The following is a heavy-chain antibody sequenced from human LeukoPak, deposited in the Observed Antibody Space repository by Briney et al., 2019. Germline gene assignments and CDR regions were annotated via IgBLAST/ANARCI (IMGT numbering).Heavy chain of an antibody. Sequence: ASETLSLTCTVSGGSISSYYWSWIRQPPGKGLEWIGYIYYSGSTNYNPSLKSRVTISVDTSENQFSLKLSSVTAADTAVYYCARGYMEMGAPFFDYWRQGTLVTVSS. J-gene: IGHJ4*02. V-gene: IGHV4-59*01. CDR1: GGSISSYY. CDR3: ARGYMEMGAPFFDY. CDR2: IYYSGST. D-gene: IGHD5-24*01.